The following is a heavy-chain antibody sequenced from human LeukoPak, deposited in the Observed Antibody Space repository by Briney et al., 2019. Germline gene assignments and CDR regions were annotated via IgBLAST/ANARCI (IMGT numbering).Heavy chain of an antibody. CDR3: APSPNYGSGTSGN. CDR1: GFTFSSYA. V-gene: IGHV3-30-3*01. D-gene: IGHD3-10*01. J-gene: IGHJ4*02. Sequence: GRSLRLSCAASGFTFSSYAMHWVRQAPGKGLEWVAVISYDGSNKYYADSVKGRFTISRDNSKNTLYLQMNSLRAEDTAVYYCAPSPNYGSGTSGNWGQGTLVTVSS. CDR2: ISYDGSNK.